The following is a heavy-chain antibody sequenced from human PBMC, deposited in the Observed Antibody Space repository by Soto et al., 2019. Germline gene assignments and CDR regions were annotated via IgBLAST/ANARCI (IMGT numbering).Heavy chain of an antibody. Sequence: GGSLRLSCSASGFTFSSYAMHWVRQAPGKGLEYVSAISSNGGSTYYADSVKGRFTISRDNSKNTLYLQMSKLRAEDTAVYYCVKYGDDSSGYYYYFDYWGQGTLVTVSS. CDR3: VKYGDDSSGYYYYFDY. CDR1: GFTFSSYA. V-gene: IGHV3-64D*09. CDR2: ISSNGGST. J-gene: IGHJ4*02. D-gene: IGHD3-22*01.